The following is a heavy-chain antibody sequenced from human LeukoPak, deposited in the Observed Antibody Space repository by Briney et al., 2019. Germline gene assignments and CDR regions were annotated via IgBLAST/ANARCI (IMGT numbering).Heavy chain of an antibody. CDR1: GGSISSSSYY. CDR3: ARTRYYYNSRSYGAPYYFDY. D-gene: IGHD3-10*01. J-gene: IGHJ4*02. CDR2: IYYSGST. V-gene: IGHV4-39*07. Sequence: SETLSLTCTVSGGSISSSSYYWGWIRQPPGKGLEWIGRIYYSGSTYYNPSLKSRVTISVDTSKNQFSLKLSSVTAADTAVYYCARTRYYYNSRSYGAPYYFDYWGQGTLVTVSS.